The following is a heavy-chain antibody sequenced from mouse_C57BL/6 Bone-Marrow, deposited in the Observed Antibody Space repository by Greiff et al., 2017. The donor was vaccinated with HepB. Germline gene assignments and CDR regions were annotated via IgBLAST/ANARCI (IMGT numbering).Heavy chain of an antibody. CDR2: IYPGSGST. J-gene: IGHJ2*01. CDR3: ARGPGGGDY. Sequence: VQRGEGGAGLVKPGVSVKMSCKASGYTFTSYWITWVKQRPGQGLEWIGDIYPGSGSTNYNEKFKSKATLTVDTSSSTAYMQLSSLTSEDSAVYYCARGPGGGDYWGQGTTLTVSS. D-gene: IGHD4-1*01. CDR1: GYTFTSYW. V-gene: IGHV1-55*01.